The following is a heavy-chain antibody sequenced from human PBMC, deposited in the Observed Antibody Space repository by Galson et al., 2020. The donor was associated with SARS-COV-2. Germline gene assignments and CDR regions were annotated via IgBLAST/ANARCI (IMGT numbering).Heavy chain of an antibody. D-gene: IGHD6-25*01. Sequence: QAGGSLRLSCAASGFNFSGSAIHWVRQISGKGLEWVGRIRTSVNNYATSYGEPLRGRFTISRDDSKNTAYLEMNNLRTDDTAVYYCSKPIARGLFRDYWGQGTLVAVSS. V-gene: IGHV3-73*01. CDR2: IRTSVNNYAT. CDR1: GFNFSGSA. CDR3: SKPIARGLFRDY. J-gene: IGHJ4*02.